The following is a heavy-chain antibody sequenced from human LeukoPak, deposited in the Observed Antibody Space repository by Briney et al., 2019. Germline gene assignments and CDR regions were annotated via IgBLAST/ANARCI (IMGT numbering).Heavy chain of an antibody. CDR1: GYTFTNYA. D-gene: IGHD6-13*01. V-gene: IGHV7-4-1*02. CDR2: IDTNTGNP. CDR3: ARDNYGAEEGIGSSLVWLDP. J-gene: IGHJ5*02. Sequence: ASVKVSCKASGYTFTNYAMNWVRQFPGQGLEWMGWIDTNTGNPTYAQGFTERFVFSLDTSVNTAYLQINSLKSEDTAVYYCARDNYGAEEGIGSSLVWLDPWGQGTLVTVSS.